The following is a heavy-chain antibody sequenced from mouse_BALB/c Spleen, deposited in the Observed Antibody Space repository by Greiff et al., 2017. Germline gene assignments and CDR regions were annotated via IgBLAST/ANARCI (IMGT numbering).Heavy chain of an antibody. CDR3: ARKKKYGNYGYAMDY. V-gene: IGHV1-9*01. J-gene: IGHJ4*01. CDR2: ILPGSGST. D-gene: IGHD2-10*02. Sequence: VQLQQSGAELMKPGASVKISCKATGYTFSSYWIEWVKQRPGHGLEWIGEILPGSGSTNYNEKFKGKATFTADTSSNTAYMQLSSLTSEDSAVYYCARKKKYGNYGYAMDYWGQGTSVTVSS. CDR1: GYTFSSYW.